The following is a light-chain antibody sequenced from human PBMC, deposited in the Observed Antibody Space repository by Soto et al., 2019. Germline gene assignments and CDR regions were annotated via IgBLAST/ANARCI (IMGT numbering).Light chain of an antibody. Sequence: DLQMTQSPSTLSASVGDRVTITCRASQSISSWLAWYQQKPGKAPKLLIYKASSLESGVPSRFSGSGSVTEFTLTISSLQPDDFATYYCQQYNSYWTFGQGTKVEIK. J-gene: IGKJ1*01. CDR2: KAS. CDR3: QQYNSYWT. V-gene: IGKV1-5*03. CDR1: QSISSW.